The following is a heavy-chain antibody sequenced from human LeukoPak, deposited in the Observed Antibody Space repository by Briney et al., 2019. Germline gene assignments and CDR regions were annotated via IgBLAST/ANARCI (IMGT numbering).Heavy chain of an antibody. CDR3: ARSPAADFWSGYYDY. J-gene: IGHJ4*02. D-gene: IGHD3-3*01. CDR1: GGSISSYY. Sequence: SETLSLTCTVSGGSISSYYWSWIRQPPGKGLEWIGYSGSANYNPSLKSRVTISVDTSKNQFSLKLTSVTVADTAVFYCARSPAADFWSGYYDYWGQGIMVTISS. V-gene: IGHV4-4*09. CDR2: SGSA.